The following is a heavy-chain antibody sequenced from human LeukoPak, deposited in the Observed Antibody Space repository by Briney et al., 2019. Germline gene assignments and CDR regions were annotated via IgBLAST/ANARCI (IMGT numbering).Heavy chain of an antibody. V-gene: IGHV3-7*03. CDR2: IKQDGSQK. Sequence: GGSLRLSCAAAGFTFNRYWMNWVRQAPGKGLEWVANIKQDGSQKYYVDSVKGRFTISRDNAKNSLYLQMDSLRAEDTAVYYCAGAARQRWLQIDYWGQGTPVTVSS. CDR3: AGAARQRWLQIDY. D-gene: IGHD5-24*01. CDR1: GFTFNRYW. J-gene: IGHJ4*02.